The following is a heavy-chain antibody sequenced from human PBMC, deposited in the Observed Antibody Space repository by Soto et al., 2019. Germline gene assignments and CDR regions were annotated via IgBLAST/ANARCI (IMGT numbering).Heavy chain of an antibody. CDR3: ARGHSGYFLTRRDWFDP. Sequence: QVQLQQWGAGLLKPSETLSLTCAVYGGSFSGYYWSWIRQPPGKGLEWIGEINHSGSTNYNPSLKSRVTISVDTSKNQFSLNLSSVTAADTAVYYWARGHSGYFLTRRDWFDPWGQGTLVTVSS. J-gene: IGHJ5*02. V-gene: IGHV4-34*01. D-gene: IGHD5-12*01. CDR2: INHSGST. CDR1: GGSFSGYY.